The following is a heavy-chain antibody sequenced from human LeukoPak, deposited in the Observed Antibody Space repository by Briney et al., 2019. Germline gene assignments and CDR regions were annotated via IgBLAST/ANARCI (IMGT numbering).Heavy chain of an antibody. CDR3: ARDFSAAAGDDY. CDR1: GFTFSSYA. CDR2: ISYDGSNK. D-gene: IGHD6-13*01. V-gene: IGHV3-30*01. J-gene: IGHJ4*02. Sequence: GGSLRLSCAASGFTFSSYATHWVRQAPGKGLEWVAVISYDGSNKYYADSVKGRFTISRDNSKNTLYLQMNSLRAEDTAVYYCARDFSAAAGDDYWGQGTLVTVSS.